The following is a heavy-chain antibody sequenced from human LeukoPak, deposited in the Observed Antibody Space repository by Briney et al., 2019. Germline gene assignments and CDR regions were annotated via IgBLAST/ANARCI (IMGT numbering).Heavy chain of an antibody. CDR1: GYSFTSYW. Sequence: GESLKISCKGSGYSFTSYWIGWVRQMPGKGLEWVGIIYPGDSDTRYSPSFQGQVTIPADKSISTAYLQWSSLKASDTAMYYCARHRGQWVTATDYWGQGTLVTVSS. CDR3: ARHRGQWVTATDY. CDR2: IYPGDSDT. V-gene: IGHV5-51*01. J-gene: IGHJ4*02. D-gene: IGHD2-21*02.